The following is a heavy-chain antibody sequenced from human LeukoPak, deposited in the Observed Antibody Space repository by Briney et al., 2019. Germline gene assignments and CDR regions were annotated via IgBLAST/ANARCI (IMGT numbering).Heavy chain of an antibody. Sequence: GASVKVSCKASGGTFSSNTISWVRQAPGQRPECMGGIIPIFGTANYAQKFQGRVTIAYMELSSLRYEDTAVYYCARVWCSGGSCYSSRGAFDIWGQGTMVTVSS. CDR3: ARVWCSGGSCYSSRGAFDI. CDR1: GGTFSSNT. D-gene: IGHD2-15*01. CDR2: IIPIFGTA. J-gene: IGHJ3*02. V-gene: IGHV1-69*13.